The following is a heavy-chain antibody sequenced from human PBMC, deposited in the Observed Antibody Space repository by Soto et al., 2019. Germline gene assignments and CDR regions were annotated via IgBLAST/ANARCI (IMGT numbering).Heavy chain of an antibody. J-gene: IGHJ4*02. V-gene: IGHV3-30-3*01. D-gene: IGHD2-8*01. CDR3: ARATAFRDGYFDY. Sequence: QVQLVESGGGVVQPGRSLRLSCAASGFTFSSYARHWVRQAPGKGLEWVAVISYDGSNKYYADSVKGRFTISRDNSKNTLYLQVNSLRAEDTAVYYCARATAFRDGYFDYWGQGTLVTFSA. CDR2: ISYDGSNK. CDR1: GFTFSSYA.